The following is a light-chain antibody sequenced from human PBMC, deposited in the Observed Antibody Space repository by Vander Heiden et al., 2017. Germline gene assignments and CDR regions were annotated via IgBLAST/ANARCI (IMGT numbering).Light chain of an antibody. CDR1: NIKSKR. CDR3: QVWDSATDSQV. V-gene: IGLV3-21*02. J-gene: IGLJ1*01. Sequence: SYLLTQPPSVSVAPGQTATVTCGGTNIKSKRVHWCQQRPGQAPLLVLYDDTERPSGIPERFSGSTSGNTATLAIRRVEAGDEADYYCQVWDSATDSQVFGSGTFVTVL. CDR2: DDT.